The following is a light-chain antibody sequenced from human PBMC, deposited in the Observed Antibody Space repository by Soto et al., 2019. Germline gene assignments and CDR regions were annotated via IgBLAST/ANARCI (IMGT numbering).Light chain of an antibody. CDR2: DVS. J-gene: IGLJ1*01. V-gene: IGLV2-14*03. Sequence: QSALAQPASVSGSPGQAITISCSGTSSDVGAFNYVSWYQQHPGKAPKLMIYDVSNRPSGVSNRFSGSKSGNTASLTISGLRAEDEADYYCNSYTSNNTYGFGSGTNVTVL. CDR1: SSDVGAFNY. CDR3: NSYTSNNTYG.